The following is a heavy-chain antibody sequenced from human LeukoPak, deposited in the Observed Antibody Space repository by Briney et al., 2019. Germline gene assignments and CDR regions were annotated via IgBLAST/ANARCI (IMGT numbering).Heavy chain of an antibody. CDR3: ARDSSGTDI. V-gene: IGHV3-21*01. CDR2: ISSGSSYI. CDR1: GFTFSSYS. J-gene: IGHJ3*02. Sequence: GGSPRLSCAASGFTFSSYSMNWVRQAPGKGLEWVSFISSGSSYIYYADSVKGRFTISRDNAKNSLHLQMNSLRAEDTAVYYCARDSSGTDIWGQGTMVTVSS. D-gene: IGHD3-10*01.